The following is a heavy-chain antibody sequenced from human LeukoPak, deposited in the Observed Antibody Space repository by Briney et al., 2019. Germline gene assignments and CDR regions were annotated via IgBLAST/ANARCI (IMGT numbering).Heavy chain of an antibody. J-gene: IGHJ6*04. D-gene: IGHD3-3*01. CDR2: IYTSGST. Sequence: SETLSLTCTVSGGSISSGSYYWSWIRQPAGKGLEWIGRIYTSGSTNYNPSLKSRVTISVDTSKNQFSLKLTSVTAADTAVYYCATQLPTIFGVVIIWGKGTTVTVSS. CDR1: GGSISSGSYY. CDR3: ATQLPTIFGVVII. V-gene: IGHV4-61*02.